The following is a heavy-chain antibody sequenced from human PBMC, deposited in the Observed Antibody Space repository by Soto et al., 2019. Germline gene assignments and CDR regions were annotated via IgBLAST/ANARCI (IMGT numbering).Heavy chain of an antibody. CDR2: IYYSGST. Sequence: QVQLQESGPGLVKPSQTLSLTCTVSGGSISSGNYYWSWIRQPPGKGLEWIGYIYYSGSTYYNPSLKSRVTISVDTSKNQFSLKLSSVTPADTAVYYCARVLSGITLDWLDPSGQGTLVTVSS. CDR3: ARVLSGITLDWLDP. V-gene: IGHV4-30-4*01. D-gene: IGHD3-10*01. CDR1: GGSISSGNYY. J-gene: IGHJ5*02.